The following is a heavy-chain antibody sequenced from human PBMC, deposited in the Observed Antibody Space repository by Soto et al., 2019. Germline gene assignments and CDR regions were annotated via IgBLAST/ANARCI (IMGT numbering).Heavy chain of an antibody. CDR3: ARGLRGDSYGGLDV. V-gene: IGHV1-2*02. J-gene: IGHJ6*02. Sequence: ASVKVSCKTSGYTFTAYYIHWVRQAPGQGVEWMGWLNPNSGGTNYVQKFQVRVTMTRDTSSNTAYMELSSLRFNDTAVYYCARGLRGDSYGGLDVWGQGTTVTV. D-gene: IGHD3-16*01. CDR1: GYTFTAYY. CDR2: LNPNSGGT.